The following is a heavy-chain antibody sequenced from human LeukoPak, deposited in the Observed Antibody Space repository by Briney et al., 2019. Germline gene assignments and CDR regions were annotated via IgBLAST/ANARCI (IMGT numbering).Heavy chain of an antibody. D-gene: IGHD1-26*01. CDR2: ISYDGGNK. CDR3: ARGGWELLLYAFDI. Sequence: PGGSLRLSCAASGFTFSSYAMHWVRQAPGKGLEGVAVISYDGGNKYYADSVKGRCTISRDNSKNTLYLQMNSLRAEDTAVYYCARGGWELLLYAFDIWGQGTMVTVSS. V-gene: IGHV3-30*04. CDR1: GFTFSSYA. J-gene: IGHJ3*02.